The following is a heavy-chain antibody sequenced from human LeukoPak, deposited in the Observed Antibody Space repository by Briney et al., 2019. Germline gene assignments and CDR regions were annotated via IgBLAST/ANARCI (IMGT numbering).Heavy chain of an antibody. J-gene: IGHJ5*02. V-gene: IGHV1-18*01. CDR1: GYTFTNYG. CDR3: ARDITYSSSWYPPYNWFDP. CDR2: ISGYNGYT. D-gene: IGHD6-13*01. Sequence: ASVKVSCKASGYTFTNYGISWVRQAPGQGLEWMGWISGYNGYTNYAQKLQGRVTMTTDTSTSTAYMELRSLRSDDTAVYYCARDITYSSSWYPPYNWFDPWGQGTLVTVSS.